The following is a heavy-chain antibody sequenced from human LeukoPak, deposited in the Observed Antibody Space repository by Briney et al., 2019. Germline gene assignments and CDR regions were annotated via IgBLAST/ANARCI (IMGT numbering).Heavy chain of an antibody. CDR2: ISYDGSNK. J-gene: IGHJ6*03. Sequence: SGGSLRLSCAASGFTFSSYAMHWVRQAPGKGLEWVAVISYDGSNKYYADSVKGRFTISRDISKNTLYLQMNSLRAEDTAVYYCARDEIVATTKANYYYYMDVWGKGTTVTISS. V-gene: IGHV3-30*04. D-gene: IGHD5-12*01. CDR3: ARDEIVATTKANYYYYMDV. CDR1: GFTFSSYA.